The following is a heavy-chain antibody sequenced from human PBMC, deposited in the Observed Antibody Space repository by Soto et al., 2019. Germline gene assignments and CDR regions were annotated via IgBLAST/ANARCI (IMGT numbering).Heavy chain of an antibody. CDR2: IYYSGST. J-gene: IGHJ6*03. Sequence: SETLSLTCTVSGGSISSYYWSWIRQPPGKGLEWIGYIYYSGSTNYNPSLKSRVTISVDTSKNQFFLKLSSVTAAYTALFYCARHRGSPGYYYYYMDVWGKGTTVTVSS. V-gene: IGHV4-59*08. CDR3: ARHRGSPGYYYYYMDV. CDR1: GGSISSYY.